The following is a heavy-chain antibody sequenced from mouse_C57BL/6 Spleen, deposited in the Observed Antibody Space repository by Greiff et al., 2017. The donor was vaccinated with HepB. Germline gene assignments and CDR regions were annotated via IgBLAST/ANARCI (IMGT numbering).Heavy chain of an antibody. D-gene: IGHD2-4*01. J-gene: IGHJ2*01. Sequence: VQLQQPGAELVKPGASVKLSCKASGYTFTSYWMHWVKQRPGQGLEWIGMIHPNSGSTNYNEKFKSKATLTVDKSSSTAYMQLSSLTSEDSAVYYCARSDYEYYFDYWGQGTTLTVSS. CDR3: ARSDYEYYFDY. CDR2: IHPNSGST. V-gene: IGHV1-64*01. CDR1: GYTFTSYW.